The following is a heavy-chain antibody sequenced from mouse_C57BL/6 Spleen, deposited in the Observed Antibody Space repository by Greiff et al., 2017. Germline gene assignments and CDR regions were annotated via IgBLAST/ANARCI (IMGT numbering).Heavy chain of an antibody. D-gene: IGHD2-4*01. Sequence: QVQLQQPGAELVMPGASVKLSCKASGYTFTSYWMHWVKQRPGQGLEWIGEIDPSDSYTNYNQKFKGKSTLTVDKSSSTAYMQLSSLTSEDSAVYYCARGGDYSLDYAMDYWGQGTSVTVSS. CDR3: ARGGDYSLDYAMDY. J-gene: IGHJ4*01. V-gene: IGHV1-69*01. CDR2: IDPSDSYT. CDR1: GYTFTSYW.